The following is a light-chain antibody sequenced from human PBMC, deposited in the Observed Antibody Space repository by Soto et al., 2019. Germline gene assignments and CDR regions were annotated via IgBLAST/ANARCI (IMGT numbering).Light chain of an antibody. CDR3: HQLNSYHSIT. Sequence: IQLTQSPSSLSASVGDRVTITCRASQGISSYLAWYQQKPGKAPKLLIYAASTLQSGVPSRFSRSGSGTAFSLTISSLQPEDFATYYGHQLNSYHSITFGQGTPLDIK. CDR1: QGISSY. V-gene: IGKV1-9*01. J-gene: IGKJ5*01. CDR2: AAS.